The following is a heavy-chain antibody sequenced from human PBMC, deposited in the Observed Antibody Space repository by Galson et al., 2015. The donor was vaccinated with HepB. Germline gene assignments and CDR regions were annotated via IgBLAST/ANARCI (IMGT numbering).Heavy chain of an antibody. V-gene: IGHV3-30-3*01. J-gene: IGHJ4*02. CDR3: AREGYSSSWYALDY. CDR2: ISYDGSNK. CDR1: GFTFSSYA. D-gene: IGHD6-13*01. Sequence: SLRLSCAASGFTFSSYAMHWVRQAPGKGLEWVAVISYDGSNKYYADSVKGRFTISRDNSKNTLYLQINSLRAEDTAVYYCAREGYSSSWYALDYWGQGTLVTVSS.